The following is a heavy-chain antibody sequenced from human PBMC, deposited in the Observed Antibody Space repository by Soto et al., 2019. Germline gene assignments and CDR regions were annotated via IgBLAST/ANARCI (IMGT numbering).Heavy chain of an antibody. Sequence: ASVKVSCKVSGYTLTELSMHWVRQAPGKGLEWMGGFDPEDGETIYAQKFQGRVTMTEDTSTDTAYMELSSLRSEDTAVYYCATGLLSSGYYLYYFDYWGQGTLVTDSS. J-gene: IGHJ4*02. CDR2: FDPEDGET. V-gene: IGHV1-24*01. CDR3: ATGLLSSGYYLYYFDY. D-gene: IGHD3-22*01. CDR1: GYTLTELS.